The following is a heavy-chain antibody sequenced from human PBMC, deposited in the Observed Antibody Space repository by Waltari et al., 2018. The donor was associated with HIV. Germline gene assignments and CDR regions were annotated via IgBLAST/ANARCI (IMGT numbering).Heavy chain of an antibody. Sequence: EVQLVESGGGLVQPGRSLRPPCAASGFTFDDYAMHWVRQAPGKGLEWVSGISWNSGTIGYADSVKGRFTISRDNAKNSLYLQMNSLRAEDTALYYCAKDKRSGYGGNSVWYFDLWGRGTLVTVSS. V-gene: IGHV3-9*01. D-gene: IGHD4-17*01. CDR2: ISWNSGTI. CDR3: AKDKRSGYGGNSVWYFDL. CDR1: GFTFDDYA. J-gene: IGHJ2*01.